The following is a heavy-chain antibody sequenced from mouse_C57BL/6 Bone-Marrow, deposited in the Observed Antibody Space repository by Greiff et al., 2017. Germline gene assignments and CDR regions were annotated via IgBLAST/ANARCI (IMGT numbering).Heavy chain of an antibody. CDR2: IWSGGST. V-gene: IGHV2-2*01. CDR3: ATYDGYYYYYAMDY. J-gene: IGHJ4*01. D-gene: IGHD2-3*01. Sequence: QVQLKQSGPGLVQPSQSLSITCTVSGFSLTSYGVHWVRQSPGKGLEWLGVIWSGGSTDYNAAFISRLSISKDNSKSQVFFKMNSLQADDTAIYYCATYDGYYYYYAMDYWGQGTSVTVSS. CDR1: GFSLTSYG.